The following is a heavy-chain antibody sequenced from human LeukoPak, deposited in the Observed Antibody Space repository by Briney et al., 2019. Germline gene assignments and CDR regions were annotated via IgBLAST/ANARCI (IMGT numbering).Heavy chain of an antibody. D-gene: IGHD3-22*01. CDR3: AKGSTSSGYYYHYFDY. CDR1: GFTFSGYA. CDR2: IRWNSGSI. J-gene: IGHJ4*02. Sequence: GGSLRLSCAASGFTFSGYAMHWVRQAPGKGLEWVSGIRWNSGSICYADSVKGRFTISRDNAKNSLYLQMNSLRAEDTALYYCAKGSTSSGYYYHYFDYWGQGTLVTVSS. V-gene: IGHV3-9*01.